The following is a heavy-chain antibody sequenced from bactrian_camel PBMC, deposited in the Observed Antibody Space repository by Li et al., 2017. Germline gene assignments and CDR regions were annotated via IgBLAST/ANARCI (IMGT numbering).Heavy chain of an antibody. D-gene: IGHD3*01. CDR1: GFTFSNYW. J-gene: IGHJ4*01. CDR3: ARGGHDDNDY. CDR2: INSGGGTT. V-gene: IGHV3S26*01. Sequence: HVQLVESGGGLVQPGGSLRLSCAASGFTFSNYWMYWVRQAPGKGLEWVSTINSGGGTTAYATSMKGRFTISRDNSKNTVYLQLNSLKHDDTAVYYCARGGHDDNDYWGQGTQVTVS.